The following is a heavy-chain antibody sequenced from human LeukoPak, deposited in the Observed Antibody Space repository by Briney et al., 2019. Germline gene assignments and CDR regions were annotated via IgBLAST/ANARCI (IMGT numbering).Heavy chain of an antibody. CDR2: ISGSGGST. D-gene: IGHD5-24*01. CDR3: ARHRRDGYNFFGD. J-gene: IGHJ4*02. Sequence: QPGGSLRLSCAASGFTFSNYAMNWVRQAPGRGLEWVSAISGSGGSTYYADSVKGRFTISRDNSKNTLYLQMNSLRAEDTAVYYCARHRRDGYNFFGDWGQGTLVTVSS. CDR1: GFTFSNYA. V-gene: IGHV3-23*01.